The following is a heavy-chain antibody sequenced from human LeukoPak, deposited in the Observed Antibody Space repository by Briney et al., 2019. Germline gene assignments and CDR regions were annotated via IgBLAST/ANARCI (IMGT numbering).Heavy chain of an antibody. J-gene: IGHJ2*01. CDR1: GGSISSGGYS. V-gene: IGHV4-30-2*01. D-gene: IGHD4-17*01. Sequence: PSETLSLSCAVSGGSISSGGYSWGWIRQPPGKGLEWIGYIYHSGSTYYNPSLKSRVTVSVDRTQNQFSLKLSSVTAADTAVYYCARATTDYGGWYFDLWGRGTLVTVSS. CDR2: IYHSGST. CDR3: ARATTDYGGWYFDL.